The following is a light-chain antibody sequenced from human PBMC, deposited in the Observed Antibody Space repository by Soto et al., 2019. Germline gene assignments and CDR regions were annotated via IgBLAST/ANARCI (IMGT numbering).Light chain of an antibody. CDR2: IND. Sequence: QSVLTQPPSASGTPGQRVTISCSGSSSNIGSYTVNWYQQLPGAAPKLLIYINDQRPAGVPDRFSGSKSGTSASLAISGLQCEDEADYYCAAWDDSLTGVVFGGGTKVTVL. CDR1: SSNIGSYT. CDR3: AAWDDSLTGVV. V-gene: IGLV1-44*01. J-gene: IGLJ2*01.